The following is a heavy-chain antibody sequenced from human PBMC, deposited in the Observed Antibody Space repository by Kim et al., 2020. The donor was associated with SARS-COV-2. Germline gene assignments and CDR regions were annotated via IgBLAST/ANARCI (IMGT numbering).Heavy chain of an antibody. CDR1: GFTFSSYA. CDR2: ISYDGSNK. V-gene: IGHV3-30-3*01. CDR3: ARATPAPPNYYYYGMDV. J-gene: IGHJ6*02. Sequence: GGSLRLSCAASGFTFSSYAMHWVRQAPGKGLEWVAVISYDGSNKYYADSVKGRFTISRDNSKNTLYLQMNSLRAEDTAVYYCARATPAPPNYYYYGMDVWGQGTTVTVSS.